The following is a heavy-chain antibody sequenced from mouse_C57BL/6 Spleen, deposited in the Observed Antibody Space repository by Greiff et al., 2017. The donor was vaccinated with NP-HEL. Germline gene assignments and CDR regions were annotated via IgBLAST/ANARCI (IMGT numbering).Heavy chain of an antibody. V-gene: IGHV5-6*01. CDR2: ISSGGSYT. CDR3: ARHGLGRAMDY. D-gene: IGHD4-1*01. Sequence: EVMLVESGGDLVKPGGSLKLSCAASGFTFSSYGMSWVRQTPDKRLEWVATISSGGSYTYYPDSVKGRFTISRDNAKNTLYLQMSSLKSEDTALYYAARHGLGRAMDYWGQGTSVTVSS. J-gene: IGHJ4*01. CDR1: GFTFSSYG.